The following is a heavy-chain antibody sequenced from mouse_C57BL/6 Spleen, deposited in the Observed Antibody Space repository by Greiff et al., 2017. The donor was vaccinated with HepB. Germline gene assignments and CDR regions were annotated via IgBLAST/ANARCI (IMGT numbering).Heavy chain of an antibody. J-gene: IGHJ3*01. V-gene: IGHV1-7*01. D-gene: IGHD2-1*01. Sequence: VQLKQSGAELAKPGASVKLSCKASGYTFTSYWMHWVKQRPGQGLEWIGYINPSSGYTKYNQKFKDKATLTADKSSSTAYMQLSSLTYEDSAVYYCARERIYYGNYTLFAYWGQGTLVTVSA. CDR3: ARERIYYGNYTLFAY. CDR2: INPSSGYT. CDR1: GYTFTSYW.